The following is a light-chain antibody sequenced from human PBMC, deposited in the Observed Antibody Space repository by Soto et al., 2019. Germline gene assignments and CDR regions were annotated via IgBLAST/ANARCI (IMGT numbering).Light chain of an antibody. Sequence: QSALTQPSSVTGSAGQSITISCTGTSSDVGTYNLVSWYQQHPGKAPKLLIYEGSKRPSGVSNRFSGSKSGNTASLTISGLQAEDEADYYCCSYAGSLNWVFGGGTKLTV. CDR2: EGS. CDR1: SSDVGTYNL. J-gene: IGLJ3*02. CDR3: CSYAGSLNWV. V-gene: IGLV2-23*01.